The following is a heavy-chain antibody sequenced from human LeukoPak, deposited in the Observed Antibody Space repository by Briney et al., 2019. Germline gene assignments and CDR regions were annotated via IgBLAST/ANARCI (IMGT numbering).Heavy chain of an antibody. CDR3: ARVVLTANNYFDP. J-gene: IGHJ5*02. D-gene: IGHD3-22*01. CDR2: INHSGST. V-gene: IGHV4-34*09. Sequence: SETLSLTCAVYGGSFSGYYWSWIRQPPGKGLEWIGEINHSGSTNYNPSLKSRVTISIDTSKNQFSLKLSSVTAADTAVYYCARVVLTANNYFDPWGQGTLVTVSS. CDR1: GGSFSGYY.